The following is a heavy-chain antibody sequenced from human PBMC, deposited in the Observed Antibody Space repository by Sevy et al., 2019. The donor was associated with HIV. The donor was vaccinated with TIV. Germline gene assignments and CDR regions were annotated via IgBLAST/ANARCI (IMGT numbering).Heavy chain of an antibody. J-gene: IGHJ3*02. Sequence: GGSLRLSCAASGFTFSSYSMNWVRQAPGKGLEWVSYISSSSSTIYYADSVKGRFTISRDNAKNSPYLQMNSLRDEDTAVYYCARDRDTIFGVVTHAPDAFDIWGQGTMVTVSS. CDR3: ARDRDTIFGVVTHAPDAFDI. V-gene: IGHV3-48*02. CDR2: ISSSSSTI. D-gene: IGHD3-3*01. CDR1: GFTFSSYS.